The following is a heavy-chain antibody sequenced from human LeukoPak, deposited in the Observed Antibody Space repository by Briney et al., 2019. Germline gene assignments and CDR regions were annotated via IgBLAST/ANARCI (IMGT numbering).Heavy chain of an antibody. CDR2: FDPEDGET. V-gene: IGHV1-24*01. J-gene: IGHJ5*02. D-gene: IGHD5-12*01. CDR1: GYTLTELS. CDR3: ATLPSFNIVATIP. Sequence: GASVKFSCKVSGYTLTELSMHWVRQAPGKGLEWMGGFDPEDGETIYAQKFQGRVTMTEETSTDTAYMELSSLRSEDTAVYYCATLPSFNIVATIPWGQGTLVTVSS.